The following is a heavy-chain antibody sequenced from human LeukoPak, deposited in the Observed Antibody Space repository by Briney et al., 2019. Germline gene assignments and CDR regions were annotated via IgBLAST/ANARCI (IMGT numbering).Heavy chain of an antibody. V-gene: IGHV1-18*01. J-gene: IGHJ4*02. Sequence: ASVKVSCKASGYTFTSYGISWVRQAPGQGLEWMGWISAYNGNTNYAQKLQGRVTMTTDTSTSTAYMELRSLRSDDTAVYYCAKKTPIFPNLNPPDYWGQGTLVTVPS. CDR3: AKKTPIFPNLNPPDY. D-gene: IGHD2-21*01. CDR1: GYTFTSYG. CDR2: ISAYNGNT.